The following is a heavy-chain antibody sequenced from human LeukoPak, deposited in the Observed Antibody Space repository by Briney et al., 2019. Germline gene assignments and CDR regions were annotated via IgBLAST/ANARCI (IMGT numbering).Heavy chain of an antibody. D-gene: IGHD2-2*01. V-gene: IGHV3-74*01. CDR1: GVTFSRYW. Sequence: GGSLRLSCAASGVTFSRYWMHWVRQAPGKRLVWVSRINSDGSSTSYADSVKGRFTISRDNAKNTLYLQMNSLRAEDTAVYYCARPPVPAASNWFDPWGQGTLVTVSS. J-gene: IGHJ5*02. CDR3: ARPPVPAASNWFDP. CDR2: INSDGSST.